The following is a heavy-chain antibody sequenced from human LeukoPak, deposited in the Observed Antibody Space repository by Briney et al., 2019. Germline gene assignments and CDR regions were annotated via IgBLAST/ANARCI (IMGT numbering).Heavy chain of an antibody. Sequence: EASVKVSCKASGYTFTSYPMHWVRQAPGQRLEWMGWINTGNGDTKYSQKFQGRVTITRDTSASTAYMELSSLRSEDTAVYYCARDWADGGYGIDYWGQGTLVTVSS. J-gene: IGHJ4*02. V-gene: IGHV1-3*04. CDR2: INTGNGDT. CDR1: GYTFTSYP. CDR3: ARDWADGGYGIDY. D-gene: IGHD5-12*01.